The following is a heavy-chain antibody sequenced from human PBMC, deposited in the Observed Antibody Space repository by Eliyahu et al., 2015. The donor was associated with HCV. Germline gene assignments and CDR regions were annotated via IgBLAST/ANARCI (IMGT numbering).Heavy chain of an antibody. Sequence: QVTLKESGPVLVKPTETLTLTCTXXGFSLXNARMGVXWIRQPPGKALEWLAHIFSXDEKSYSTSLKSRLTISKDTSKSQVVLTMXNMDPVDTATYYCARMVRGGVSYSYYYGMDVWGQGTTVTVSS. D-gene: IGHD3-10*01. CDR1: GFSLXNARMG. J-gene: IGHJ6*02. CDR2: IFSXDEK. V-gene: IGHV2-26*01. CDR3: ARMVRGGVSYSYYYGMDV.